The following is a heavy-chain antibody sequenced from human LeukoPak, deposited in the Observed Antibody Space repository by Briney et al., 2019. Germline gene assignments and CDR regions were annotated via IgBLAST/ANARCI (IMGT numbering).Heavy chain of an antibody. D-gene: IGHD2-15*01. CDR1: GFTFSSYS. CDR2: ISSSSSYI. Sequence: GGSLRLSCAASGFTFSSYSMNWVRQAPGKGLEWVSSISSSSSYIYYADSVKGRFTISRDNAKNSLYLQMNSLRAEDTAVYYCAKLAATMGYFDYWGQGTLVTVSS. CDR3: AKLAATMGYFDY. J-gene: IGHJ4*02. V-gene: IGHV3-21*01.